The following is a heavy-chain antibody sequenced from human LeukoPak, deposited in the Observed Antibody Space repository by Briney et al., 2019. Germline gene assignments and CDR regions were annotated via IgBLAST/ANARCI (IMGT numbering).Heavy chain of an antibody. V-gene: IGHV4-34*01. CDR2: INHSGST. J-gene: IGHJ4*02. Sequence: SETLSLTCAVYGGSFSGYYWGWIRQPPGKGLEWIGEINHSGSTNYNPSLKSRVTISVGTSKNQFSLKLSSVTAADTAVYYCARGRRFLGWLFPGGYFDYWGQGTLVTVSS. CDR1: GGSFSGYY. D-gene: IGHD3-3*01. CDR3: ARGRRFLGWLFPGGYFDY.